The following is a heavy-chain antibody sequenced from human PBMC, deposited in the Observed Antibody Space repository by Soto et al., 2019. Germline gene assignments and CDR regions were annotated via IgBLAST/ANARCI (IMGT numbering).Heavy chain of an antibody. CDR1: GYTFTSYA. CDR2: INAGNGNT. CDR3: ARDLGGWPDY. V-gene: IGHV1-3*01. J-gene: IGHJ4*02. Sequence: QFQLVQSGAEVKKPGASVKVSCKASGYTFTSYAIHWVRQAPGQRLEWMGWINAGNGNTKYSQKFQDRVTITRDTSASTAYMELSSLRSEDTAVNYYARDLGGWPDYWGQGTLVTVSS. D-gene: IGHD6-19*01.